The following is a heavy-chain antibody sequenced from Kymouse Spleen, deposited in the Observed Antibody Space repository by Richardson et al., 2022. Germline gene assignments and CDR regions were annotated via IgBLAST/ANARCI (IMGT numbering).Heavy chain of an antibody. D-gene: IGHD3-3*01. CDR2: INHSGST. CDR1: GGSFSGYY. CDR3: ARGKGLRFLD. J-gene: IGHJ4*02. Sequence: QVQLQQWGAGLLKPSETLSLTCAVYGGSFSGYYWSWIRQPPGKGLEWIGEINHSGSTNYNPSLKSRVTISVDTSKNQFSLKLSSVTAADTAVYYCARGKGLRFLDWGQGTLVTVSS. V-gene: IGHV4-34*01.